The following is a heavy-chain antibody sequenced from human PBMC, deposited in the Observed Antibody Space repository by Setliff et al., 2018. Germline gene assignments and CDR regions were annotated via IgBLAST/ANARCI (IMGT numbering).Heavy chain of an antibody. CDR1: GYIFTNYW. CDR3: TRHEDRNKCTSSSCYRENDAFDV. Sequence: PGESLKISCKASGYIFTNYWIGWVRQMPGKGLEWMGIVYPGDSDTRYSPSFQGQVTISADKSINTAYLQWSSLKASDTAIYYCTRHEDRNKCTSSSCYRENDAFDVWGQGAMVT. V-gene: IGHV5-51*01. J-gene: IGHJ3*01. D-gene: IGHD2-2*01. CDR2: VYPGDSDT.